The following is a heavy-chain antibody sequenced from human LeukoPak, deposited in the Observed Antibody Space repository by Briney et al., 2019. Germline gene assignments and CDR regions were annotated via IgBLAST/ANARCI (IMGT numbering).Heavy chain of an antibody. Sequence: GGSQRLSCAASGFTFSSYAMSWVRQAPGKGLEWVSSISGSDGTTYYADSVKGRFTISRDNSKNTLYLQMNSLRAEDTAVYYCAKDPMTTVTTVDSDWGQGALVTVSS. CDR1: GFTFSSYA. D-gene: IGHD4-17*01. J-gene: IGHJ4*02. CDR2: ISGSDGTT. CDR3: AKDPMTTVTTVDSD. V-gene: IGHV3-23*01.